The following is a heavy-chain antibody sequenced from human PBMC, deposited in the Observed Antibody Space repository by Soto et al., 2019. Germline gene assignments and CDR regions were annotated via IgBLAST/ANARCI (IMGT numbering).Heavy chain of an antibody. J-gene: IGHJ4*02. V-gene: IGHV3-30*18. CDR2: ISYDGSKE. CDR3: AKDTYYYDSSGYYRSPAY. CDR1: GFTFSSYG. D-gene: IGHD3-22*01. Sequence: GGSLRLSCAASGFTFSSYGIHWVRQAPGKGLEWVAGISYDGSKEYYEDSVKGRFTVSRDNSKNTVDLQMNSLRAEDTAVYYCAKDTYYYDSSGYYRSPAYWGQGTLVTVSS.